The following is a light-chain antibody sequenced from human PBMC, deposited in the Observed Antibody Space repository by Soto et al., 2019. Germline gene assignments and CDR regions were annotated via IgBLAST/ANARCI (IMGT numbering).Light chain of an antibody. J-gene: IGKJ1*01. CDR1: QSISSW. CDR2: KAS. CDR3: QQYSSFRT. V-gene: IGKV1-5*03. Sequence: DIQMTQSPATLSASIGDRVTITCRASQSISSWLAWYQQKPGKAPKFLIQKASNLESGVPSRFSGSGYGTEFTLTISSLQPEDFATYYCQQYSSFRTFGQGTKVE.